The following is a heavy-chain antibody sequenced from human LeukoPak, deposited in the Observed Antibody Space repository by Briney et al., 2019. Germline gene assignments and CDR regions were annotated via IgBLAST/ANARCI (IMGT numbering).Heavy chain of an antibody. Sequence: PSETLSLTCAVSGGSISSSNWWSWVRQPPGKGLEWIGEIYHSGSTNYNPSLKSRVTISVDKSKNQFSLKLSSVTAADTAVYYCARVFTYYYDSSGVHYLDYWGQGTLVTVSS. CDR1: GGSISSSNW. CDR3: ARVFTYYYDSSGVHYLDY. D-gene: IGHD3-22*01. CDR2: IYHSGST. J-gene: IGHJ4*02. V-gene: IGHV4-4*02.